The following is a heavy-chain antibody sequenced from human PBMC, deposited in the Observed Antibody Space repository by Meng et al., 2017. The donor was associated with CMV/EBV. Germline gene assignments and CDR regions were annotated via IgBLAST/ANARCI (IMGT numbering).Heavy chain of an antibody. V-gene: IGHV3-48*03. CDR1: GFTFSSYE. CDR3: AREYSSSSVFDY. CDR2: ISSSGSTI. Sequence: GGSLRLSCAASGFTFSSYEMTWVRQAPGKGLEWVSYISSSGSTIYYADSVKGRFTISRDNAKNSLYLQMNSLRAEDTAVYYCAREYSSSSVFDYWGQGTLVTVSS. J-gene: IGHJ4*02. D-gene: IGHD6-6*01.